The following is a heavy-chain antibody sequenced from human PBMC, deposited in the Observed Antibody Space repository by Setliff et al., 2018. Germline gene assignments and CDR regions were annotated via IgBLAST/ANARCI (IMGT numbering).Heavy chain of an antibody. D-gene: IGHD6-19*01. Sequence: SETLSLTCNVSGASIRNFYWTWIRQPPGKGLEWIGYVHFTGSTNYNPSLKSRVTMSVDVSKSQFSLRLSSVSAADTAVYYCARKVEQWLTPHFDYWGQGALVTVSS. V-gene: IGHV4-59*01. CDR2: VHFTGST. CDR3: ARKVEQWLTPHFDY. J-gene: IGHJ4*02. CDR1: GASIRNFY.